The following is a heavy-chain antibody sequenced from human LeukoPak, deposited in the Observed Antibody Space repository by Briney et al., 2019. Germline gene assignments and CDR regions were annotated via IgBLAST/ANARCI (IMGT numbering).Heavy chain of an antibody. CDR1: GYTFTSYY. CDR3: ARDETSIAAAGTFDY. V-gene: IGHV1-46*01. D-gene: IGHD6-13*01. CDR2: INPSGGST. J-gene: IGHJ4*02. Sequence: GASVKVSCKASGYTFTSYYMHWVRQAPGQGLEWMGIINPSGGSTSYAQKFQGRVTMTRDMSTSTVYMELSSLRSEDTAVYYCARDETSIAAAGTFDYWGQGTLVTVSS.